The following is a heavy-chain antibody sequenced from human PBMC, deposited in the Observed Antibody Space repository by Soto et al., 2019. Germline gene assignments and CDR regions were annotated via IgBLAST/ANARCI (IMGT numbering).Heavy chain of an antibody. D-gene: IGHD2-8*01. CDR2: IYYSGST. V-gene: IGHV4-31*03. Sequence: PSETLSLTCTVSGGSISSGGYYWSWIRQHPGKGLEWIGYIYYSGSTYYNPSLKSRVTISVDTSKNQFSLELSSLRSEDTAVYYCATASVSIVLMVYAEYYFDYWGQGTLVTVSS. J-gene: IGHJ4*02. CDR3: ATASVSIVLMVYAEYYFDY. CDR1: GGSISSGGYY.